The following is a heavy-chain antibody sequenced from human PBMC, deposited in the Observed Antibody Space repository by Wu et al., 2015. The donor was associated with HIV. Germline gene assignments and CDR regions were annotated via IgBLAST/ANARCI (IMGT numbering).Heavy chain of an antibody. V-gene: IGHV1-2*02. D-gene: IGHD6-19*01. J-gene: IGHJ4*02. CDR2: INPNSGGT. CDR3: ARVGYSSGWYYFDY. Sequence: QVQLMQSGAEVKKPGASVKVSCKTSGYNFIDNYIHWVRQAPGQGLEWMGWINPNSGGTNYAQKFQGRVTMTRDTSISTAYMELSRLRSDDTAVYYCARVGYSSGWYYFDYWGQGTLVTVSS. CDR1: GYNFIDNY.